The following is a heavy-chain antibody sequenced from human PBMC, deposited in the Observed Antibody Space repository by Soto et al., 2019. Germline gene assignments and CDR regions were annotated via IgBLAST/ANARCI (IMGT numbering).Heavy chain of an antibody. CDR2: INAGNGNT. CDR3: ASGGAYGSGSYYNQYYYYYGMDV. CDR1: GYTFTSYA. D-gene: IGHD3-10*01. V-gene: IGHV1-3*01. J-gene: IGHJ6*02. Sequence: GASVKVSCKASGYTFTSYAMHWVRQAPGQSLEWMGRINAGNGNTKYSQKFQGRVTITRDTSASTAYMELSSLRSEDTAVYYCASGGAYGSGSYYNQYYYYYGMDVWGQGTTVTVSS.